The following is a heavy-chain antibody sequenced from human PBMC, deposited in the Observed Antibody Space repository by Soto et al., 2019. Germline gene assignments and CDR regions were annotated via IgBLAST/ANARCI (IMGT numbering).Heavy chain of an antibody. CDR1: GGSFSGYY. CDR3: ARVPRRYCTNCVCYPKSNWFDP. J-gene: IGHJ5*02. D-gene: IGHD2-8*01. Sequence: PSETLSLTCAVYGGSFSGYYWSWIRQPPGKGLEWIGEINHSGSTNYNPSLKSRVTISVDTSKNQFSLKLSSVPAADTAVYYCARVPRRYCTNCVCYPKSNWFDPWGPGTRVTVSS. CDR2: INHSGST. V-gene: IGHV4-34*01.